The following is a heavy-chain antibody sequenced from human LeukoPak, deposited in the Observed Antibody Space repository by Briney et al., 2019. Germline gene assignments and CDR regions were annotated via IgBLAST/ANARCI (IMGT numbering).Heavy chain of an antibody. V-gene: IGHV7-4-1*02. Sequence: ASVKVSCKASGYTFTSYAMNWVRQAPGQGLEWMGWINTNTGNPTYAQGFTGRFVFSLDTSVSTAYLQISSLKAEDTAVYYCARARPWGSNSYGYPRRAFDIWGQGTMVTVSS. D-gene: IGHD5-18*01. CDR3: ARARPWGSNSYGYPRRAFDI. J-gene: IGHJ3*02. CDR2: INTNTGNP. CDR1: GYTFTSYA.